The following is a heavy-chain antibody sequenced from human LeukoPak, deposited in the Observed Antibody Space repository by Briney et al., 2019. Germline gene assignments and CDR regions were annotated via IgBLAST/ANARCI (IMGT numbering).Heavy chain of an antibody. CDR3: ARIVSGSGTPHPDDY. CDR2: INPNSGGT. CDR1: GYTFTGYY. V-gene: IGHV1-2*02. J-gene: IGHJ4*02. D-gene: IGHD3-10*01. Sequence: ASVKVFCKASGYTFTGYYMHWVRQAPGQGLEWMGWINPNSGGTNYAQKFQGRVTMTRDTSISTAYMELSRLRSDDTAVYYCARIVSGSGTPHPDDYWGQGTLVTVSS.